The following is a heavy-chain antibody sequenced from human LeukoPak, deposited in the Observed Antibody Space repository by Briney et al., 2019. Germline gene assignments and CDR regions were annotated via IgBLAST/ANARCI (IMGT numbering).Heavy chain of an antibody. Sequence: GASVKVSCKVSGYTLTELSMHWVRQAPGKGLEWMGGFDPEDGETIYAQKFQGRVTITEDTSTDTAYMELSSLRSEDTAVYYCATSGYSYGYLDYWGQGTLVTVSS. CDR1: GYTLTELS. V-gene: IGHV1-24*01. J-gene: IGHJ4*02. CDR2: FDPEDGET. CDR3: ATSGYSYGYLDY. D-gene: IGHD5-18*01.